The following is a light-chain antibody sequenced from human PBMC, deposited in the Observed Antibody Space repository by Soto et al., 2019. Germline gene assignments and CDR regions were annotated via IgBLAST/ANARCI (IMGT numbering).Light chain of an antibody. CDR1: SSNIGAGYD. CDR3: PCYDRSMGGV. J-gene: IGLJ1*01. Sequence: QSVLTQPPSVSGAPGQRVTISCTRSSSNIGAGYDVHWYHQFPVTAPKLLIYGNSNRPSGVPDRFSGSKSGTSASLAITGHQAEDEADYMRPCYDRSMGGVFGCGNKVTV. CDR2: GNS. V-gene: IGLV1-40*01.